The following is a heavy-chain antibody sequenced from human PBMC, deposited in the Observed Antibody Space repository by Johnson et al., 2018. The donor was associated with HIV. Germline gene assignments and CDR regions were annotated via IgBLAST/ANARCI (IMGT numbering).Heavy chain of an antibody. CDR3: ARDRWSTIMGAFDI. CDR1: GFTFSSYA. V-gene: IGHV3-30-3*01. D-gene: IGHD5/OR15-5a*01. J-gene: IGHJ3*02. CDR2: ISYDGSNK. Sequence: QVQLVESGGGWIQPGGSLRLSCAVSGFTFSSYAMHWVRQAPGKGLEWVVVISYDGSNKYYADSVKGRFTISRDNSKNTLYLQMNSLRAEDTAVYYCARDRWSTIMGAFDIWGQGTMVTVSS.